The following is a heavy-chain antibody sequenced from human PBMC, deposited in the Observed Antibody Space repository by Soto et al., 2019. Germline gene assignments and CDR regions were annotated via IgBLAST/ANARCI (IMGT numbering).Heavy chain of an antibody. CDR3: AXLTTWSVYYYYNHYYMDI. CDR1: GGTTRSSSYY. V-gene: IGHV4-39*01. CDR2: IYYSGST. D-gene: IGHD3-3*01. Sequence: SETLSLTCTVSGGTTRSSSYYWGWIRQPPGKVLEWIVSIYYSGSTYYNPSLKSRVTISLDTSSNQFSLMLISVTSSYTSVYYXAXLTTWSVYYYYNHYYMDIWGKGTPVTVS. J-gene: IGHJ6*03.